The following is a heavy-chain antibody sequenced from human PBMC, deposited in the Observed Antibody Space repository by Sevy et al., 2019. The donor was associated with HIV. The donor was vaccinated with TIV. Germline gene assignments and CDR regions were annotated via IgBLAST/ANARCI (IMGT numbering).Heavy chain of an antibody. Sequence: GGSLRLSCAASGFTFCDAWMGWVRQAAGKGLECVGRIKSKSDGGTVEHAAPVKGRFTISRDDSKDTLYLQMNSLKTEDTAVYFCITYPRITTTGTGGFDPWAQGTLVTVSS. CDR1: GFTFCDAW. J-gene: IGHJ5*02. CDR3: ITYPRITTTGTGGFDP. CDR2: IKSKSDGGTV. D-gene: IGHD6-13*01. V-gene: IGHV3-15*01.